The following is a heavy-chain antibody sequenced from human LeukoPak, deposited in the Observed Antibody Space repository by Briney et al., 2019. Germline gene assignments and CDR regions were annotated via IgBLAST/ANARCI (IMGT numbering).Heavy chain of an antibody. CDR3: ARRVYNRGLYDLGAFDL. CDR2: SYFTGNT. J-gene: IGHJ3*01. Sequence: SETLSLTCTVSGGSLSSSYWSWIRQPPGGGLEWIGYSYFTGNTNYSPALKSRATISFATSKNQFSLNLRSVTATDTAVYYCARRVYNRGLYDLGAFDLWGQGTMVTVSS. D-gene: IGHD2-8*01. V-gene: IGHV4-59*08. CDR1: GGSLSSSY.